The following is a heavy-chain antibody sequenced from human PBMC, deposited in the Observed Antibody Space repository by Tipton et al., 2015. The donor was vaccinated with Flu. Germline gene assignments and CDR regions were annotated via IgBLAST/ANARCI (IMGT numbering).Heavy chain of an antibody. CDR1: GGSITSDNYH. J-gene: IGHJ4*02. CDR3: ARRTYYYGSGEQDY. D-gene: IGHD3-10*01. Sequence: TLSLTCTVSGGSITSDNYHWTWIRQPAGKGLEWIGHIYLSGSTTYNPSLKGRVTISKDTSKNQISLKLSSVTAADTAVYYCARRTYYYGSGEQDYWGQGTLVTVSS. V-gene: IGHV4-61*09. CDR2: IYLSGST.